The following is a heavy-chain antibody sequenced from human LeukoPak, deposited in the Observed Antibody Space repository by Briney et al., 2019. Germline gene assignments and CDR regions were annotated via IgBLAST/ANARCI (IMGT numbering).Heavy chain of an antibody. CDR3: ARLGKTDYMDV. J-gene: IGHJ6*03. Sequence: SETLSLTCTVSGDSISNYYWTWIRQTPGKGLEWIGNLYHSWAADYNPSLKTRVTTSVDTSKDQYSLSLRSSTAADTAVYFCARLGKTDYMDVWGTGTTVTVSS. CDR2: LYHSWAA. CDR1: GDSISNYY. V-gene: IGHV4-59*08. D-gene: IGHD1/OR15-1a*01.